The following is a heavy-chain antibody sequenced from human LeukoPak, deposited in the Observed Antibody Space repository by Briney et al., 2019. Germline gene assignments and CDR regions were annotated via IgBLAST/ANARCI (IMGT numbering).Heavy chain of an antibody. CDR2: ISGSGGST. Sequence: GGSLRLSCAASGFTFSSYAMSWVRQAPGKGLEWVSAISGSGGSTYYADSVKGRFTVSRDNSKNTLYLQMNSLRAEDTAVYYCAKDGGLWVSAHWGDSWGRGTLVTVSS. D-gene: IGHD7-27*01. J-gene: IGHJ4*02. V-gene: IGHV3-23*01. CDR1: GFTFSSYA. CDR3: AKDGGLWVSAHWGDS.